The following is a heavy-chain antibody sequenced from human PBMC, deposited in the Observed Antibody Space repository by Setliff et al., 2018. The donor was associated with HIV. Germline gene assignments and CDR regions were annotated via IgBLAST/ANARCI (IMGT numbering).Heavy chain of an antibody. CDR3: ARKLRPGHGVDV. D-gene: IGHD3-10*01. J-gene: IGHJ6*02. CDR1: IFSSYE. Sequence: IFSSYEMNWVRQAPGKGLEWISFIGGHGSIIHYVDSVKGRFTISRDNAKNSMDLQMNSLRAEDTAIYYCARKLRPGHGVDVWGQGTTVTVSS. V-gene: IGHV3-48*03. CDR2: IGGHGSII.